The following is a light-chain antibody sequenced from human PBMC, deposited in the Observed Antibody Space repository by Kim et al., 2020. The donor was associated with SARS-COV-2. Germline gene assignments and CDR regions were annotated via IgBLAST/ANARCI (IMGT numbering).Light chain of an antibody. J-gene: IGLJ2*01. CDR1: SSDVGGYNY. CDR2: DVY. Sequence: GLSVTISFTGHSSDVGGYNYVSWYQQHPGNAPNLMFYDVYRRPSGVPDRFSGSKSGNTTSLTISGLRTEDEADYYCCSYTGTYSLLFGGGTQLTVL. CDR3: CSYTGTYSLL. V-gene: IGLV2-11*03.